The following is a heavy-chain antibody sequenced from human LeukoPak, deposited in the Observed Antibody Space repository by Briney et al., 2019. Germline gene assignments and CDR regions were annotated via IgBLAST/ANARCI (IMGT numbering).Heavy chain of an antibody. D-gene: IGHD6-13*01. J-gene: IGHJ4*02. V-gene: IGHV3-30*04. CDR3: ARPLLIAAAGTRFPDY. CDR1: GFTFSSYA. CDR2: ISYDGSNK. Sequence: GGSLRLSCAASGFTFSSYAMHWVRQAPGKGLEWVAVISYDGSNKYYADSVKGRFTISRDNSKNTLYLHMNSLRAEDTAVYYCARPLLIAAAGTRFPDYWGQGTLVTVSS.